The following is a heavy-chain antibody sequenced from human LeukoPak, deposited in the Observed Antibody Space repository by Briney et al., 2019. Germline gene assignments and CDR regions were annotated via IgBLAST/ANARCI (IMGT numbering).Heavy chain of an antibody. CDR1: GGSVRSGGYY. CDR3: AVLIGSGWSSNWFDP. CDR2: IYYSGST. V-gene: IGHV4-61*08. D-gene: IGHD6-19*01. Sequence: SETLSLTCTVSGGSVRSGGYYWSWIRQPPGKGLEWIGYIYYSGSTNYNPSLKSRVTISVDTSKNQFSLKLSSVTAADTAVYYCAVLIGSGWSSNWFDPWGQGTLVTVSS. J-gene: IGHJ5*02.